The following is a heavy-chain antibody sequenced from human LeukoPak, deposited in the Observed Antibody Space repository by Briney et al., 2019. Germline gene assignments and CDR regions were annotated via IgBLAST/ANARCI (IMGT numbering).Heavy chain of an antibody. CDR2: ISGSGGST. Sequence: PGGSLRLSCAVSGFTFSRYEMSWVRQAPGKGLEWVSAISGSGGSTYYADSVKGRFTISRDNSKNTLYLQMNSLRAEDTAVYYCAKEPAHCSGGSCYSEDNWFDPWGQGTLVTVSS. CDR3: AKEPAHCSGGSCYSEDNWFDP. CDR1: GFTFSRYE. D-gene: IGHD2-15*01. J-gene: IGHJ5*02. V-gene: IGHV3-23*01.